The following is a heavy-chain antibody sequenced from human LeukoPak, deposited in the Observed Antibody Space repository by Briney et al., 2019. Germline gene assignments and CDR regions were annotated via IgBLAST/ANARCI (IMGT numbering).Heavy chain of an antibody. V-gene: IGHV4-59*01. CDR3: ARVSWPGRGSRFDP. CDR2: ISSSGST. J-gene: IGHJ5*02. D-gene: IGHD3-16*01. CDR1: GDSISSYS. Sequence: SETLSLTCTVSGDSISSYSWSWIRQPPGKGLEWIGYISSSGSTNYSPSLKSRVTISVGTSKNQFSLKLSSVTAADTAVYYCARVSWPGRGSRFDPWGQGTLVTVSS.